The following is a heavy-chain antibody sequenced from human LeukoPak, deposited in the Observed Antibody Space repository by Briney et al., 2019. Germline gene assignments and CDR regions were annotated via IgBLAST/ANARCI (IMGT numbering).Heavy chain of an antibody. Sequence: PGGSLRLSCAASGFTFSSYGMNWVRQAPGKGLEWVSFIGSSSSYTYYADSVRGRFTISRDNARSSLNLHMNSLRAEDTAVYYCAREPFSMARESTRNAFDIWGQGTMVTVSS. CDR2: IGSSSSYT. CDR1: GFTFSSYG. CDR3: AREPFSMARESTRNAFDI. V-gene: IGHV3-21*01. J-gene: IGHJ3*02. D-gene: IGHD3-10*01.